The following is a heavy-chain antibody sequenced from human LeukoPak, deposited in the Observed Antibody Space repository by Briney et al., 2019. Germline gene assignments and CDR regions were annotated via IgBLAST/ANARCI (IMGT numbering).Heavy chain of an antibody. Sequence: GGSLRLSCAASGFTFNTYAMNWVRQAPGKGLEWVSAISGSDGSTYYADSVRGRFTISRDNSKNTLYLQMNSLRAEDTAVYYCAKDRGDVDLQYFDSWSQGTLVTVSS. CDR1: GFTFNTYA. V-gene: IGHV3-23*01. CDR2: ISGSDGST. J-gene: IGHJ4*02. CDR3: AKDRGDVDLQYFDS. D-gene: IGHD3-10*01.